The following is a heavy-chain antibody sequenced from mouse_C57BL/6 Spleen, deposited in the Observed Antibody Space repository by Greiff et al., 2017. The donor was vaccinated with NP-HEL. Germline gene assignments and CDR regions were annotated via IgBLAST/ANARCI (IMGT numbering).Heavy chain of an antibody. J-gene: IGHJ4*01. CDR2: IDPSDSYT. Sequence: QVQLKQPGAELVKPGASVKLSCKASGYTFTSYWMQWVKQRPGQGLEWIGEIDPSDSYTNYNQKFKGKATLTVDTSSSTAYMQLSSLTSEDSAVYYCARSPYYYGSSSYAMDYWGQGTSVTVSS. D-gene: IGHD1-1*01. V-gene: IGHV1-50*01. CDR1: GYTFTSYW. CDR3: ARSPYYYGSSSYAMDY.